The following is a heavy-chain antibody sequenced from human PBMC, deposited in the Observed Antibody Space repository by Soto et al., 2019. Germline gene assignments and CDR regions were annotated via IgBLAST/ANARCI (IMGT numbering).Heavy chain of an antibody. V-gene: IGHV4-31*03. CDR3: ARDLYEQQLVRGWFDP. J-gene: IGHJ5*02. Sequence: QVQLQESGPGLVKPSQTLSLTCTVSGGSISSGGYYWSWIRQHPGKGLEWIGYIYYSGSTYYNPSLKSRVTISVDTSKNQFSLKLSSVTAADTAVYYCARDLYEQQLVRGWFDPWGQGTLVTVSS. CDR1: GGSISSGGYY. D-gene: IGHD6-13*01. CDR2: IYYSGST.